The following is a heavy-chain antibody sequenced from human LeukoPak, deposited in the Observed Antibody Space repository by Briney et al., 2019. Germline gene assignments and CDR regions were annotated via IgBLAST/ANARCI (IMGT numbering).Heavy chain of an antibody. CDR1: SGSINSYW. D-gene: IGHD3-16*02. Sequence: SETLSLTCSVSSGSINSYWWSWIRQPAGKGLEFIGRIYTTGMTNYNPSLKSRVSMSVDTSENQFSLELRSVTAADTAVYFCARAGYTISSYRFDYWGQGALVTVSS. CDR3: ARAGYTISSYRFDY. V-gene: IGHV4-4*07. J-gene: IGHJ4*02. CDR2: IYTTGMT.